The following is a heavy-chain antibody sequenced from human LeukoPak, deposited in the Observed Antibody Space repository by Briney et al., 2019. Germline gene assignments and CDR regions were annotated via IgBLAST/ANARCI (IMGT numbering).Heavy chain of an antibody. Sequence: ASVKVSCKASGYTFTSYYMHWVRQAPGQGLEWMGIINPSGGSTSYAQKFQGRVTMTRDTSTSTVYMELSSLRSEDTAVYNCARGSYVVVTAHTFDYWGQGTLVTVSS. CDR1: GYTFTSYY. CDR3: ARGSYVVVTAHTFDY. J-gene: IGHJ4*02. V-gene: IGHV1-46*01. D-gene: IGHD2-21*02. CDR2: INPSGGST.